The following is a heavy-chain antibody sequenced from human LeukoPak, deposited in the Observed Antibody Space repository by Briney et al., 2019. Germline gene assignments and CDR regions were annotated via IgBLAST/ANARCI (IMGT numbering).Heavy chain of an antibody. Sequence: PSETLSLTCTVSGGSISSYYWSWIRQPPGKGLEWIGYIYYSGSTNYNPSLRSRVTISVDTSKNQFSLKLSSVTAADTAVYYCARAGQTMVRGVTYYYYGMDVWGQGTTVTVSS. CDR1: GGSISSYY. CDR2: IYYSGST. V-gene: IGHV4-59*01. CDR3: ARAGQTMVRGVTYYYYGMDV. J-gene: IGHJ6*02. D-gene: IGHD3-10*01.